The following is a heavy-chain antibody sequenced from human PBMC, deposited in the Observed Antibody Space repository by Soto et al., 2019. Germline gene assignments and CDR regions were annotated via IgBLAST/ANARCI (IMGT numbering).Heavy chain of an antibody. CDR2: INAGNGDT. J-gene: IGHJ6*02. V-gene: IGHV1-3*01. CDR3: ARDPSYYGMDV. CDR1: GYTFTSYA. Sequence: ASVKVSCKASGYTFTSYAMHWVRQAPGQRLGWMGWINAGNGDTKYSQKFQGRVTITRDTSASTAYMELSSLRSEDTAVYYCARDPSYYGMDVWGQGTTVTVSS.